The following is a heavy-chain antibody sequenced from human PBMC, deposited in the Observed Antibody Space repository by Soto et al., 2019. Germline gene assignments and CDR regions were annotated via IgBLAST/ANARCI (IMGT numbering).Heavy chain of an antibody. CDR3: ASSPNNYDILTGHHFDY. Sequence: GASVKVSCKASGGTFSSYTISWVRQAPGQGLEWMGRIIPILGIANYAQKFQGRVTITADKSTSTAYMELSSLRSEDTAVYYCASSPNNYDILTGHHFDYWGQGTLVTVSS. CDR2: IIPILGIA. D-gene: IGHD3-9*01. J-gene: IGHJ4*02. CDR1: GGTFSSYT. V-gene: IGHV1-69*02.